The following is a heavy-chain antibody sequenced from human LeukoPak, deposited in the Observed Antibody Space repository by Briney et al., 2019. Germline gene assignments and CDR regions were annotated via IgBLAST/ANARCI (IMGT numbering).Heavy chain of an antibody. CDR2: INWNGGST. CDR3: ARRYSGYDYLYFDY. Sequence: GGSLRLSCAASGFTFDDYGMSWVRQAPGKGLEWVSAINWNGGSTAYADSVKGRFTVSRDNAKNSLYLQMNSLRAEDTALYHCARRYSGYDYLYFDYWGQGTLVTVSS. V-gene: IGHV3-20*01. CDR1: GFTFDDYG. D-gene: IGHD5-12*01. J-gene: IGHJ4*02.